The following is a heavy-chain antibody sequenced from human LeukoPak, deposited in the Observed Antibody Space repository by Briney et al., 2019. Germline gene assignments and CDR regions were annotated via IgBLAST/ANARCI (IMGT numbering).Heavy chain of an antibody. CDR3: AKDSTYYYGSGSYYNLDY. CDR2: IRYDGSNK. J-gene: IGHJ4*02. CDR1: GFTFSSYG. D-gene: IGHD3-10*01. Sequence: PGGSLRLSCAASGFTFSSYGMHWVRQAPGKGLEWVAFIRYDGSNKYYADSVKGRFTISRDNSKNTPYLQMNSLRAEDTAVYYCAKDSTYYYGSGSYYNLDYWGQGTLVTVSS. V-gene: IGHV3-30*02.